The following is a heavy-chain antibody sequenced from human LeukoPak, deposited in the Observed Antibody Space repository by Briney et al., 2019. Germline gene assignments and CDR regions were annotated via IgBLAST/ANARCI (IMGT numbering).Heavy chain of an antibody. D-gene: IGHD6-13*01. Sequence: GGSLRLSCAASGFTFDDYAMHWVRQAPGKGLEWVSGISWNSGSIGYADSVKGRFTISRDNAKNSLYLQMNSLGAEDTALYYCAKDKDSSSWYNPDYWGQGTLVTVSS. CDR3: AKDKDSSSWYNPDY. J-gene: IGHJ4*02. V-gene: IGHV3-9*01. CDR1: GFTFDDYA. CDR2: ISWNSGSI.